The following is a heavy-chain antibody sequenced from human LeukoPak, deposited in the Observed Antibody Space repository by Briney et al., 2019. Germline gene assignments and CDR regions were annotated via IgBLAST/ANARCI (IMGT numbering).Heavy chain of an antibody. CDR2: INGDGHSI. V-gene: IGHV3-64*02. CDR3: ARVNTGYDY. D-gene: IGHD4-11*01. CDR1: GFTFSDFS. Sequence: GGSLRLSCAASGFTFSDFSMHWVRQAPGKGLEYVSAINGDGHSIFYADSVQGRFTISRDNSKNTLHLQMGGLRPDDTALYYCARVNTGYDYWGPGILVTVSS. J-gene: IGHJ4*02.